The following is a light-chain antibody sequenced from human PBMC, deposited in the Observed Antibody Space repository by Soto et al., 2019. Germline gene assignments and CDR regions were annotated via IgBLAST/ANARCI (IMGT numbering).Light chain of an antibody. V-gene: IGKV3-15*01. Sequence: EIVMTQSPATLSVSPGERATLSCRASQSVSSNLAWYQQKPGQAPRLLIYGASTRATGIPARFSGSGSGTEFTLTISSLQSEDFAVYYCQHYNNWPLTFGPGTKVDIE. CDR2: GAS. J-gene: IGKJ3*01. CDR1: QSVSSN. CDR3: QHYNNWPLT.